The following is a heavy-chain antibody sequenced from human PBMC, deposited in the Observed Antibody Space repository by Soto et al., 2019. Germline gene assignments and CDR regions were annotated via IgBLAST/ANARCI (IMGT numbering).Heavy chain of an antibody. CDR1: GVTFSSFF. Sequence: GGSLRLSCAASGVTFSSFFMSWVCQAPGKGLDWVSGIGANGGGTYYADSVKGRFIISRDNSKNTLYLQMNSLRAEDTAVYYCARDPNGDYLGAFDFWGQKTMVTVSS. V-gene: IGHV3-23*01. CDR3: ARDPNGDYLGAFDF. CDR2: IGANGGGT. D-gene: IGHD4-17*01. J-gene: IGHJ3*01.